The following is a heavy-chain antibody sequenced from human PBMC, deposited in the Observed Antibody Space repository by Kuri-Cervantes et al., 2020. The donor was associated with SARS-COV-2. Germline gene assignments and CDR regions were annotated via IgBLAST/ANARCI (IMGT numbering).Heavy chain of an antibody. CDR2: IYYSGST. CDR1: GGSISSSSYY. J-gene: IGHJ5*02. CDR3: ARDQFSGSYFLARWFDP. D-gene: IGHD1-26*01. V-gene: IGHV4-39*02. Sequence: GSLRLSCTVSGGSISSSSYYWGWIRQPPGKGLEWIGSIYYSGSTYYNPSLKSRVTISVDTSKNQFSLKLSSVTAADTAVYYCARDQFSGSYFLARWFDPWGQGTLVTVSS.